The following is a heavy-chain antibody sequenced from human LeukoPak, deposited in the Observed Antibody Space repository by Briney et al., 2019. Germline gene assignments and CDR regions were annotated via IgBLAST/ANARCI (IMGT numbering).Heavy chain of an antibody. V-gene: IGHV3-48*01. CDR2: ISSSSSTI. Sequence: AGGSLRLSCAASGFTFSSYAMSWVRQAPGKGLEWVSYISSSSSTIYHADSVKGRFTISRDNAKNSLYLQMNSLRAEDTAVYYCARAKRNGFDIWGQGTIVTVSS. J-gene: IGHJ3*02. CDR1: GFTFSSYA. D-gene: IGHD2-8*01. CDR3: ARAKRNGFDI.